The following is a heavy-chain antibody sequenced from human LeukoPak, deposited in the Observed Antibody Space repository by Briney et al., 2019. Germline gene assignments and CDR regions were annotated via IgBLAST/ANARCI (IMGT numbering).Heavy chain of an antibody. CDR1: GFIFSDYY. V-gene: IGHV3-11*04. CDR2: IGNTGSII. D-gene: IGHD6-13*01. Sequence: GGSLRLSCAASGFIFSDYYISWIRQAPGKGLEWISYIGNTGSIIYYADSVKGRFTISRDNAKNSLYLQMNSLRAEDTAVYYCARVRKQLGIDYWGQGTLVTVSS. J-gene: IGHJ4*02. CDR3: ARVRKQLGIDY.